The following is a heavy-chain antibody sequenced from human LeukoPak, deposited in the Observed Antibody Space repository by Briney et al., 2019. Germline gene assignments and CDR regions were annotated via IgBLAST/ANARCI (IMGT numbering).Heavy chain of an antibody. CDR2: ISGSGGST. D-gene: IGHD3-16*02. Sequence: GGSLRLSCAAPGFTFSSYAMSGVRQAPGKGLEWVSAISGSGGSTYYADSVKGRFTISRDNSKNTLYLQMNSLRAEDTAVYYCAKANVWGSYRYYFDYWGQGTLVTVSS. V-gene: IGHV3-23*01. J-gene: IGHJ4*02. CDR1: GFTFSSYA. CDR3: AKANVWGSYRYYFDY.